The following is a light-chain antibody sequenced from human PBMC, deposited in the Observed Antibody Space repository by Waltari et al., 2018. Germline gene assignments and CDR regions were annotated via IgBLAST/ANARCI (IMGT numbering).Light chain of an antibody. CDR3: YAAADNNLGV. CDR1: VLANKY. V-gene: IGLV3-27*01. CDR2: RDP. J-gene: IGLJ3*02. Sequence: SFELTQTSSLSVSPGQTVRITCSGDVLANKYARWFQQKPGQAPVLIISRDPERPSGIPGRFSGASSGTTVTLTIRGAQAEDEADYYCYAAADNNLGVFGGGTKVTVL.